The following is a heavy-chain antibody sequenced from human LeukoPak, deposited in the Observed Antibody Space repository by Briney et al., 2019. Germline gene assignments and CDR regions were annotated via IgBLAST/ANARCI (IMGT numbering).Heavy chain of an antibody. CDR2: ISGSGGST. CDR3: ARDRVSYDREYYYYYYMDV. CDR1: GFTFTSYA. J-gene: IGHJ6*03. Sequence: GGSLRLSCAASGFTFTSYAMSWVRQAPGKGLEWVSAISGSGGSTYYADSVKGRFTISRDNSKNTPYLQMNSLRAEDTAVYYCARDRVSYDREYYYYYYMDVWGKGTTVTVSS. V-gene: IGHV3-23*01. D-gene: IGHD3-10*02.